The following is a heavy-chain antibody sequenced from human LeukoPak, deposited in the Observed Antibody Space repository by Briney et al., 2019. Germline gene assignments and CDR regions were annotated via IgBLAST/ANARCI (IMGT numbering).Heavy chain of an antibody. CDR2: INPNSGGT. V-gene: IGHV1-2*02. CDR1: GYTFTGYY. Sequence: ASVKVSCKASGYTFTGYYMHWVRQAPGQGLEWMGWINPNSGGTNYAQKFQGRVTMTRDTSISTAYMELSRLRSDDTAVYYCARASYYYGSGSYYNYWGQGTLVTVSS. D-gene: IGHD3-10*01. J-gene: IGHJ4*02. CDR3: ARASYYYGSGSYYNY.